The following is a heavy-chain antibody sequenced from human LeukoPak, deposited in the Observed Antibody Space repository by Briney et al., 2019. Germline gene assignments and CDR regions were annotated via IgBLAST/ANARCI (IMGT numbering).Heavy chain of an antibody. D-gene: IGHD6-6*01. J-gene: IGHJ4*02. V-gene: IGHV3-21*01. CDR2: ISSSSSYI. Sequence: PGGSLRLSCAASGFTFSSYSMNWVRQAPGKGLEWVSSISSSSSYIYYADSVKGRFTISRDNAKNSLYLQMNSLRAEDTAVYYCARAGRSSSFSQYYFDYWGQGTLVTVSS. CDR1: GFTFSSYS. CDR3: ARAGRSSSFSQYYFDY.